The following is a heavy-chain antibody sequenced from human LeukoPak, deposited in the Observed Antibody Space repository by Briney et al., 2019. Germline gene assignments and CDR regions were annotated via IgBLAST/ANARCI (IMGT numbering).Heavy chain of an antibody. CDR3: ARDLVYGTGDHRFAY. CDR1: KFTFIGYW. J-gene: IGHJ4*02. V-gene: IGHV3-74*01. D-gene: IGHD7-27*01. Sequence: GGSLRLSCAPSKFTFIGYWMHWARQAPGKGLEWVSRINSDGTSISYADSVKGRFTITRDNAKNTLYLQLNSLRDENTAVYYCARDLVYGTGDHRFAYWGQGTLVTVSS. CDR2: INSDGTSI.